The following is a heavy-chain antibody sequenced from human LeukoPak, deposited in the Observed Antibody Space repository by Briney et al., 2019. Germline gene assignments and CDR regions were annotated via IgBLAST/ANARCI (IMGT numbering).Heavy chain of an antibody. J-gene: IGHJ4*02. D-gene: IGHD2-2*02. CDR3: ARVGDIVVVPAAIHFDY. Sequence: SETLSLTCAVYGGSFSGYYWSWIRQPPGKGLEWIGEINHSGSTNYNPSLESRVTISVDTSKNQFSLKLSSVTAADTAVYYCARVGDIVVVPAAIHFDYWGQGTLVTVSS. V-gene: IGHV4-34*01. CDR1: GGSFSGYY. CDR2: INHSGST.